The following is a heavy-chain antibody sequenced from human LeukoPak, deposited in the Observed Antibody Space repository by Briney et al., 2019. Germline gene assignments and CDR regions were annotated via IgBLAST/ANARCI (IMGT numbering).Heavy chain of an antibody. CDR3: ARAEGITIFGVVIARRSWFDP. CDR1: GGSIINSNW. J-gene: IGHJ5*02. CDR2: IDHSGST. Sequence: PSETLSLTCAVSGGSIINSNWWSWVRQPPGKGLEWIGEIDHSGSTSYNPSLKSRVTISVDTSKNQFSLKLSSVTAADTAVYYCARAEGITIFGVVIARRSWFDPWGQGTLVTVSS. D-gene: IGHD3-3*01. V-gene: IGHV4-4*02.